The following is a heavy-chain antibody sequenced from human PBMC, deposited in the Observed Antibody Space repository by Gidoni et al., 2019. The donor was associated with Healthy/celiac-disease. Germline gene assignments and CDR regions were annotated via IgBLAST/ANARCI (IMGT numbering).Heavy chain of an antibody. D-gene: IGHD3-22*01. V-gene: IGHV3-49*04. CDR3: TSSPDYYDSSGYYS. CDR2: IRSKAYGGTT. Sequence: EVQLVEYGGGLVQPGRSLRLSCTASGFTFGDYAMSWVRQAPGKGLEWVGFIRSKAYGGTTEYAASVKGRFTISRDDSKSIAYLQMNSLKTEDTAVYYCTSSPDYYDSSGYYSWGQGTLVTVSS. J-gene: IGHJ4*02. CDR1: GFTFGDYA.